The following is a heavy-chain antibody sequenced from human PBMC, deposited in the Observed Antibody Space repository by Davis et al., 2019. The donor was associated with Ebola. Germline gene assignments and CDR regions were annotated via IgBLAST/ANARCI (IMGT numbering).Heavy chain of an antibody. CDR2: ISYDGSNK. D-gene: IGHD4/OR15-4a*01. CDR3: ARDQTMRERGGYYYGMDV. J-gene: IGHJ6*02. CDR1: GFTVRNTH. Sequence: GGSLRLSCDVSGFTVRNTHMSWVRQAPGKGLEWVAVISYDGSNKYYADSVKGRFTISRDNSKNTFNLQMNSLTAEDTAVYYCARDQTMRERGGYYYGMDVWGQGTTVTVSS. V-gene: IGHV3-30-3*01.